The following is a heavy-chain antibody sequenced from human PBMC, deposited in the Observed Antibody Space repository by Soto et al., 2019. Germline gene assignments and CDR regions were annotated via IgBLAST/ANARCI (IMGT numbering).Heavy chain of an antibody. Sequence: SGGSLRLSCAASGFTFSSYSMNWVRQAPGKGLEWVSSISSSSSYIYYADSVKGRFTISRDNAKNSLYLQMNSLRAEDTAVYYCARDRQTDYGMDVWGQGTTVTVSS. V-gene: IGHV3-21*01. J-gene: IGHJ6*02. CDR3: ARDRQTDYGMDV. CDR1: GFTFSSYS. CDR2: ISSSSSYI.